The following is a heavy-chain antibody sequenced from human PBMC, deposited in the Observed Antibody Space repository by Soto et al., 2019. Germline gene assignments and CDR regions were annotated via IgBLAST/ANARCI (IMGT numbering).Heavy chain of an antibody. CDR1: GGSISNYY. V-gene: IGHV4-59*08. CDR3: ARGHYDFWGGYFATIDY. Sequence: SETLSLTCTVSGGSISNYYWSWIRQPPGKGLEWIGYIHYSGNTKYNPSLKSRVTISADTSKDQFSLKLTSVTAADTAVYYCARGHYDFWGGYFATIDYWGQGTLVTVP. CDR2: IHYSGNT. D-gene: IGHD3-3*01. J-gene: IGHJ4*02.